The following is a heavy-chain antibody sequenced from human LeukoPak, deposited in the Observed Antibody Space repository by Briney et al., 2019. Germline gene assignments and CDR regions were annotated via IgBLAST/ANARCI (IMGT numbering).Heavy chain of an antibody. CDR2: INPNSGGT. CDR1: GYAFTGYY. CDR3: AREWELLRKYLYR. V-gene: IGHV1-2*02. J-gene: IGHJ1*01. Sequence: EASAKVSCKASGYAFTGYYLHWVRQAPGQGLDWMGWINPNSGGTTYAQNFKGRVTMTWDTSISTAYMELSRLRSDDTAVYYCAREWELLRKYLYRWGQGTLVTVSS. D-gene: IGHD1-26*01.